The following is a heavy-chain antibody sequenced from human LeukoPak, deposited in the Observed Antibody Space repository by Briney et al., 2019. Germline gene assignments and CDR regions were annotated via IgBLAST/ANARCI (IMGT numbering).Heavy chain of an antibody. V-gene: IGHV4-34*01. D-gene: IGHD4-17*01. CDR2: INHSGST. CDR1: GGSFSGYY. CDR3: AVNPNPGDYYYYGMDV. Sequence: SETLSLTCAVYGGSFSGYYWSWIRQPPGKGLEWIGEINHSGSTNYNPSLKSRVTISVDTSKNQFSLKLSSVTAADTAVYYCAVNPNPGDYYYYGMDVWGQGTTATVSS. J-gene: IGHJ6*02.